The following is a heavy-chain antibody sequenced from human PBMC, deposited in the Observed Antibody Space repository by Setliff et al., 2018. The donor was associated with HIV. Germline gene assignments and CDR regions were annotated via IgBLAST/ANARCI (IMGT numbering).Heavy chain of an antibody. CDR2: IYTSGST. Sequence: SETLSLTCTVSGGFISSYYWNWIRQPAGKGLEWIGRIYTSGSTNYNPSLKSRVTISVDTSKNQFSLNLSSVTVADTAVYNCARVSRNVWGSYRYPFDYWGQGTLVTVSS. D-gene: IGHD3-16*02. J-gene: IGHJ4*02. V-gene: IGHV4-4*07. CDR3: ARVSRNVWGSYRYPFDY. CDR1: GGFISSYY.